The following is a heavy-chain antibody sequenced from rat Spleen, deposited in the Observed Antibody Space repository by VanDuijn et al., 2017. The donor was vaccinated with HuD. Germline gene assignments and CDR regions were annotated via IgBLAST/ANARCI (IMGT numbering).Heavy chain of an antibody. D-gene: IGHD1-1*01. CDR3: ARWDYYSPRWYFDF. Sequence: QLQESGPGLVKPSQSLSLTCSVTVYSITSSYRWNWIRKFPGNKLEWMGYIDGAGSTNYNPSLKSRISITRDTSKNQFFLQVTSVSTVDTATYFCARWDYYSPRWYFDFWGPGTMVTVSS. CDR1: VYSITSSYR. J-gene: IGHJ1*01. CDR2: IDGAGST. V-gene: IGHV3-3*01.